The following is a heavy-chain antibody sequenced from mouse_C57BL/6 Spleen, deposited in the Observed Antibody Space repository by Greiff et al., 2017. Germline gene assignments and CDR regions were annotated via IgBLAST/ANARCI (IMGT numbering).Heavy chain of an antibody. V-gene: IGHV1-62-2*01. Sequence: VKLQQSGAELVKPGASVKLSCKASGYTFTEYTIHWVKQRSGQGLEWIGWFYPGSGSIKYNEKFKDKATLTADKSSSTVYMALSRLTSEDSAVYFCARHDYYYGSSYGYFDVWGTGTTVTVSS. CDR2: FYPGSGSI. D-gene: IGHD1-1*01. J-gene: IGHJ1*03. CDR3: ARHDYYYGSSYGYFDV. CDR1: GYTFTEYT.